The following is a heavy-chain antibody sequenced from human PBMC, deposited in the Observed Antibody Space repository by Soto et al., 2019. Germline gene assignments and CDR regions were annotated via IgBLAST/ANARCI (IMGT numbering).Heavy chain of an antibody. D-gene: IGHD5-12*01. CDR2: VYHSGTT. V-gene: IGHV4-4*02. J-gene: IGHJ4*02. CDR3: AVPGRGDFDY. Sequence: SETLSLTCGVSGASIVTNNWWSLVRQPPGKGLEWIGEVYHSGTTNCNPSLKSRVTISIDKSKNQFSLTLTSMTAADTALYYCAVPGRGDFDYWSQGTLVTVSS. CDR1: GASIVTNNW.